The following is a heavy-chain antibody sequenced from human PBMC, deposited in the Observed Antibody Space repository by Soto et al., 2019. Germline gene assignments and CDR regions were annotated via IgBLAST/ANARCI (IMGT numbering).Heavy chain of an antibody. CDR2: IKQDGSEK. V-gene: IGHV3-7*01. J-gene: IGHJ4*02. D-gene: IGHD5-18*01. CDR3: ANPKSGKSYGYDY. CDR1: GFTFSSXX. Sequence: SLXXSCAASGFTFSSXXXXWVRQAPGKGLEWVANIKQDGSEKYYVDSVKGRFTISRDNAKNSLYLQMNSLRAEDTAVYYCANPKSGKSYGYDYWGQGTLVTVCS.